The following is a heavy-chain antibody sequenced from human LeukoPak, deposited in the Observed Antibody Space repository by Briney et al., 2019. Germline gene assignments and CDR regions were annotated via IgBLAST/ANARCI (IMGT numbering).Heavy chain of an antibody. J-gene: IGHJ3*02. CDR3: ARRTYYDILTGYYEAFDI. CDR1: GYTFTSYD. Sequence: ASVKVSCKASGYTFTSYDINWVRQATGQGLEWMGWMNPNSGNTGYAQKFQGRVTMTRNTSISTAYMELSSLRSEDTAVYYCARRTYYDILTGYYEAFDIWGQGTMVTVSS. CDR2: MNPNSGNT. V-gene: IGHV1-8*01. D-gene: IGHD3-9*01.